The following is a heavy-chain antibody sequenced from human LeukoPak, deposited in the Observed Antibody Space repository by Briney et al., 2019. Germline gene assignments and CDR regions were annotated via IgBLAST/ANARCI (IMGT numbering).Heavy chain of an antibody. V-gene: IGHV4-59*01. CDR2: VSYRGTT. D-gene: IGHD6-13*01. J-gene: IGHJ4*02. Sequence: AETLSLTCTVSGGSIGSDYWSWIRQPPEKGLEWIGYVSYRGTTNYNPSVESRVTISVDTSKNHFSLKLTSVTAADTAVYYCARGYPYGSNWSIFDLWGQGALVTVSS. CDR1: GGSIGSDY. CDR3: ARGYPYGSNWSIFDL.